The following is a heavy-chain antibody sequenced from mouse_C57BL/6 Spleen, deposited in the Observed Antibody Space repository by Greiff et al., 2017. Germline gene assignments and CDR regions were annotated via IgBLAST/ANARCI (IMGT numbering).Heavy chain of an antibody. CDR3: ARRLGYFDY. D-gene: IGHD4-1*01. CDR2: IDPSDSYT. CDR1: GYTLTSYW. V-gene: IGHV1-50*01. J-gene: IGHJ2*01. Sequence: QVELQQPGAELVKPGASVKLSCKASGYTLTSYWMQWVKQRPGQGLEWIGEIDPSDSYTNYNQKFKGKATLTVDTSSSTAYMQLSSLTSEDSAVYYCARRLGYFDYWGQGTTLTVSS.